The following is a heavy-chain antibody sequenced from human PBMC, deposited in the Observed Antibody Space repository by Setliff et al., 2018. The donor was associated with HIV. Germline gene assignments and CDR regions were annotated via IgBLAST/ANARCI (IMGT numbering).Heavy chain of an antibody. CDR3: ARALYGEYGGDLNWLDP. CDR1: GYTFTSYA. J-gene: IGHJ5*02. V-gene: IGHV7-4-1*02. D-gene: IGHD4-17*01. CDR2: INTNTGNP. Sequence: ASVKVSCKASGYTFTSYAMNWVRQAPGQGLEWMGWINTNTGNPTYAQGFTGRFVFSLDTSATTAYLQISGLKADDTAVYYCARALYGEYGGDLNWLDPWGQGTLVTVSS.